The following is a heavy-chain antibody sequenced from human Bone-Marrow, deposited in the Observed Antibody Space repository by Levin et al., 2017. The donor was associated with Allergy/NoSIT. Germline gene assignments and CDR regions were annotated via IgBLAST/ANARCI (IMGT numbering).Heavy chain of an antibody. V-gene: IGHV3-23*01. J-gene: IGHJ3*02. CDR1: GFSFRSYA. D-gene: IGHD3-3*01. CDR3: ATSTDLRAFDI. CDR2: ISDIGDSI. Sequence: LSLPCAASGFSFRSYAMSWVRQAPGKGLEWVSTISDIGDSIYYADSVKGRLTISRDNFKNTLYLQMNSLRAEDTAVYYCATSTDLRAFDIWGQGTMVTVSS.